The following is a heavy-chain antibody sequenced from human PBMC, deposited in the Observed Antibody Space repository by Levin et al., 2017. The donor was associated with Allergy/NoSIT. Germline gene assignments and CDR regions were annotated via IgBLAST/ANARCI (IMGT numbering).Heavy chain of an antibody. CDR3: ARHGNYDVLTGFYANWYFDL. Sequence: VESLKISCKGSGYNFPTSWIGWVRQMPGKGLELTCPLHRVTSSPPSLPSFPFPVTISADKSTNTAYLQWSSLKASDTAMYYCARHGNYDVLTGFYANWYFDLWGRGTLVTVSS. V-gene: IGHV5-51*01. CDR2: LHRVTSSP. J-gene: IGHJ2*01. CDR1: GYNFPTSW. D-gene: IGHD3-9*01.